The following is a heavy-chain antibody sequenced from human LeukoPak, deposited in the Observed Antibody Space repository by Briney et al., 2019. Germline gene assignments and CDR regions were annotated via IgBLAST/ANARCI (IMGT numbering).Heavy chain of an antibody. D-gene: IGHD3-10*01. CDR1: GGTFSSYA. CDR3: ARDLTYYGSGSYYNPVALDI. V-gene: IGHV1-69*05. Sequence: SVKVSCKASGGTFSSYAISWVRQAPGQGLEWMGRIIPIFGTANYAQKFQGRVTITTDESTSTAYMELSSLRSEDTAVYYCARDLTYYGSGSYYNPVALDIWGQGTMVTVSS. CDR2: IIPIFGTA. J-gene: IGHJ3*02.